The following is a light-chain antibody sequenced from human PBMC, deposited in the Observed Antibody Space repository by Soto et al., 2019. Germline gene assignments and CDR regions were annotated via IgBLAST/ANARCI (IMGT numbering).Light chain of an antibody. J-gene: IGLJ2*01. CDR1: SSNIGAGYD. V-gene: IGLV1-40*01. CDR2: GNN. CDR3: QSSDSSLSGSRV. Sequence: QSVLTQPPSVSGAPGQRVTISCTGSSSNIGAGYDVHWYQQLPGTAPKLLLYGNNNRPSGVPDRFSASKSGTSASLAITGLQAEDEADYYCQSSDSSLSGSRVFGGGTKVTVL.